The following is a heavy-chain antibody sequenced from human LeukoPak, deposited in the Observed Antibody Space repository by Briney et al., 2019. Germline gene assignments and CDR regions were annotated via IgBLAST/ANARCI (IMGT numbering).Heavy chain of an antibody. CDR3: ARVREVVVIDY. CDR2: INHNGNVN. CDR1: GFTFSSYW. V-gene: IGHV3-7*01. D-gene: IGHD3-22*01. J-gene: IGHJ4*02. Sequence: GGSLRLSCAASGFTFSSYWMNWARQAPGKGLEWVASINHNGNVNYYVDSVKGRFTISRDNAKNSLYLQMNSLRAEDTAVYYCARVREVVVIDYWGQGTLVTVSS.